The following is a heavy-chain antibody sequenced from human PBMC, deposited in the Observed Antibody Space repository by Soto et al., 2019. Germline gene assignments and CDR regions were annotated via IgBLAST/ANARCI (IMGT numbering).Heavy chain of an antibody. Sequence: PGGSLRLSCAASGFTFRTYAMTWVRQAPGKGLEWVSTVTATGGRTEYADSVQGRFTISRDNSKNTLFLQINNLRAEDTAIYYCAKAWYYSDYYFDYWGQGALVTVSS. D-gene: IGHD4-17*01. CDR1: GFTFRTYA. CDR2: VTATGGRT. CDR3: AKAWYYSDYYFDY. V-gene: IGHV3-23*01. J-gene: IGHJ4*02.